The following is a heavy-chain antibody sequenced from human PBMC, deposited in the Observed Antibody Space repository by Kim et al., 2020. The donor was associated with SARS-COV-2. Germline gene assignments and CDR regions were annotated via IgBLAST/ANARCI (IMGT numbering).Heavy chain of an antibody. Sequence: ASVKVSCKASGYTFTSYYMHWVRQAPGQGLEWMGIINPSGGSTSYAQKFQGRVTMTRDTSTSTVYMELSSLRSEDTAVYYCARGTNIAVAARRGFDYWGQGTLVTVSS. J-gene: IGHJ4*02. CDR1: GYTFTSYY. D-gene: IGHD6-19*01. V-gene: IGHV1-46*01. CDR2: INPSGGST. CDR3: ARGTNIAVAARRGFDY.